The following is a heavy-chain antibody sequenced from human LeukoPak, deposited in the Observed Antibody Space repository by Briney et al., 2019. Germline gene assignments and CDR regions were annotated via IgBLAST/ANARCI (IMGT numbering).Heavy chain of an antibody. V-gene: IGHV4-59*01. J-gene: IGHJ3*02. CDR3: AVTPSPYGAFDI. Sequence: SETLSLTCTVSGGSISSYYWSWIRQPPGKGLEWIGYIFYSGSTNYNPSLKSRVTISVDTSKNQFSLKVSSATAADTAVYYCAVTPSPYGAFDIWGQGTMVTVSS. CDR2: IFYSGST. CDR1: GGSISSYY. D-gene: IGHD4-17*01.